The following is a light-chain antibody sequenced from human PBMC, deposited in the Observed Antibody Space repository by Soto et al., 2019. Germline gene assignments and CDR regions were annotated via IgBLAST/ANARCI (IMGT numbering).Light chain of an antibody. Sequence: KHSPETLYLFPWEIAILSCRASQSVSSNYLAWYQHKHGQAPRPLIYGASTRANGIPARFSGSGSGTEFTLTTSSLQSEDFAVYYCQQCHNRPLTFGGGTKVDIK. J-gene: IGKJ4*01. CDR1: QSVSSN. CDR3: QQCHNRPLT. V-gene: IGKV3-15*01. CDR2: GAS.